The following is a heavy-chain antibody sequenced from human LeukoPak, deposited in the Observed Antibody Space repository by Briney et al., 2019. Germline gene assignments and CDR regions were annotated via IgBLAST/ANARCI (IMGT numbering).Heavy chain of an antibody. CDR1: GYSISSGYY. CDR3: ARGDPAGLFDS. CDR2: IYYSGTT. Sequence: SETLSLTCTVSGYSISSGYYWGWIRQPPGKGLEWIGYIYYSGTTNSNPSLESRVTVSVDTSKKYCSLKLTSVTAADTAVYFCARGDPAGLFDSWGQGHLVTVSS. J-gene: IGHJ4*02. V-gene: IGHV4-61*03. D-gene: IGHD3-10*01.